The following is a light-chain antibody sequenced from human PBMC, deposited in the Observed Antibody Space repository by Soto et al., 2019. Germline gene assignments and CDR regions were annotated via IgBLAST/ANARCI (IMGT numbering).Light chain of an antibody. CDR1: SSDVGGYNY. V-gene: IGLV2-14*01. CDR2: DVS. J-gene: IGLJ2*01. Sequence: QSVLTQPASVSGSPGQSITISCTGTSSDVGGYNYVSWYQQHPGKAPKLMIYDVSNRPSGVSNRFSGSKSGNTASLTISGLQAEDEADYYCSSYTSNNTVVFGGGTKVTV. CDR3: SSYTSNNTVV.